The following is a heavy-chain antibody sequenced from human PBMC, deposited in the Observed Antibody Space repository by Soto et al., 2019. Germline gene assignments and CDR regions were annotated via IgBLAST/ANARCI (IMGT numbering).Heavy chain of an antibody. J-gene: IGHJ4*02. Sequence: QVQLQKSGPGLVKPSQTLSLTCTVSGGSISSGGYYWSWIRQHPGKGLEWIGYIYYSGSTYYNPSLKSRVTISVDTSKNQFSLKLSSVTAADTAVYYCARLRAGYYDSSGEADYWGQGTLVTVSS. CDR1: GGSISSGGYY. D-gene: IGHD3-22*01. CDR3: ARLRAGYYDSSGEADY. CDR2: IYYSGST. V-gene: IGHV4-31*03.